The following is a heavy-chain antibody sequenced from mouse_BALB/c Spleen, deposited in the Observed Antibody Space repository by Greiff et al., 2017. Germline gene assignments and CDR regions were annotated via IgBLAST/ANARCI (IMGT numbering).Heavy chain of an antibody. J-gene: IGHJ3*01. D-gene: IGHD2-1*01. CDR1: GYTFTSYW. Sequence: QVQLQQPGAELVKPGASVKLSCQASGYTFTSYWMHWVKQRPGQGLEWIGEINPSNGRTNYNEKFKSKATLTVDKSSSTAYMQLSSLTSEDSAVYYCARKDYGNYVPWFAYWGQGTLVTVSA. V-gene: IGHV1S81*02. CDR2: INPSNGRT. CDR3: ARKDYGNYVPWFAY.